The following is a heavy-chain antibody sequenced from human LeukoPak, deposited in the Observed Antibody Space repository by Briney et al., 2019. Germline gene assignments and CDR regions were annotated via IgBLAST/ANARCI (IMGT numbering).Heavy chain of an antibody. Sequence: ASVKVSCKASGYTFGNYDINWVRQAPGQGLEWMGWISAYNGNTNYAQKLQGRVTMTTDTSTSTAYMELRSLRSDDTAVYYCARVSSWYFYWFDPWGQGTPVTVSS. CDR3: ARVSSWYFYWFDP. J-gene: IGHJ5*02. CDR2: ISAYNGNT. V-gene: IGHV1-18*01. CDR1: GYTFGNYD. D-gene: IGHD6-13*01.